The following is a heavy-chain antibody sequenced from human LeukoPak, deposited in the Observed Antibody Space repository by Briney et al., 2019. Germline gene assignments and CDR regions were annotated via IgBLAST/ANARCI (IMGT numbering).Heavy chain of an antibody. CDR1: GFTFSSAW. J-gene: IGHJ4*02. D-gene: IGHD3-9*01. V-gene: IGHV3-15*01. Sequence: GGSLRLSCAASGFTFSSAWMSWVRQAPGKGLEWVGRIKSKTDGGTTDYAAPVKGRFTISRDDSKNTLYLQMNSLKTEDTAVYYCHYDILTGYIDYWGQGTLVTVSS. CDR3: HYDILTGYIDY. CDR2: IKSKTDGGTT.